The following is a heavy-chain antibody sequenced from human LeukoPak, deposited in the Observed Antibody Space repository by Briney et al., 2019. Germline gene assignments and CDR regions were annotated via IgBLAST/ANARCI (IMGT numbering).Heavy chain of an antibody. V-gene: IGHV3-23*01. D-gene: IGHD3-10*01. CDR2: ISGSGGST. CDR1: GFTFRNYA. Sequence: GGSLRLSCAATGFTFRNYAMSWVRQAPGKGLEWVSTISGSGGSTDYADSVKGRFTISRDNSKNTLYLQMNSLRVEDTAVYYCARVGYYSSGPFSYFDYWGQGTLVTVSS. J-gene: IGHJ4*02. CDR3: ARVGYYSSGPFSYFDY.